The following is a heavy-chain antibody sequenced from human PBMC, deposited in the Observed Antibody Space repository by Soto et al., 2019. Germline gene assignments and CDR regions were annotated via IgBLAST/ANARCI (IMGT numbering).Heavy chain of an antibody. Sequence: EVQLVESGGGLDQPGGSLRLSCAASGFTFSSYWMSWVRQAPGKGLEWVANIKEDGSDMYYVDSVKGRFTISRDNAKNSLYLQINSLRAEDTAVYYCATEVWVYYDFWSGYSDYWGQGTLVTVSS. V-gene: IGHV3-7*01. J-gene: IGHJ4*02. CDR3: ATEVWVYYDFWSGYSDY. D-gene: IGHD3-3*01. CDR1: GFTFSSYW. CDR2: IKEDGSDM.